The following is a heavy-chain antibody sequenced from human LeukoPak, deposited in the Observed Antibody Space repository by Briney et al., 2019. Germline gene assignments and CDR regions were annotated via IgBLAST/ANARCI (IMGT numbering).Heavy chain of an antibody. Sequence: SVKVSCKASGGTFSSYAISWVRQAPGQGLEWMGGIIPIFGTANYAQKFQGRVTITTDESTSTAYMELSSLRSEDTAVYYWAILPGDFWSGYYKGRTYYYYMDVWGKGTTVTVSS. CDR3: AILPGDFWSGYYKGRTYYYYMDV. D-gene: IGHD3-3*01. CDR2: IIPIFGTA. CDR1: GGTFSSYA. J-gene: IGHJ6*03. V-gene: IGHV1-69*05.